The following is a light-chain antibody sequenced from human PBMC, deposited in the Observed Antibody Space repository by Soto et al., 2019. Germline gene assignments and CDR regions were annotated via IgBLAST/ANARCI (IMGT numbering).Light chain of an antibody. CDR2: VNSDGSH. V-gene: IGLV4-69*01. Sequence: QSVLTQSPSASASLEASVKLTCTLSSGHSSYAIAWHQQQPEKGPRYLMKVNSDGSHSKGDGIPDRFSGSSSGAERYLTISSLQSEDEADYYCQTWGTGIQVFGGGTQLTVL. CDR1: SGHSSYA. J-gene: IGLJ2*01. CDR3: QTWGTGIQV.